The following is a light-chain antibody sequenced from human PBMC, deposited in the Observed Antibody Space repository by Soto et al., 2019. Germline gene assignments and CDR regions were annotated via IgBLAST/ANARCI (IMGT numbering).Light chain of an antibody. V-gene: IGKV3-20*01. CDR1: QSISNNY. Sequence: EIVLTQSPGTLSLSPGERATLSCRASQSISNNYVVLIQQKPGQAPRLLIDDASIRATGIPDRFSGSGSERDFTLTISRLEPEDFAVYYCQQCSYSPRTFGQGTKVDIK. J-gene: IGKJ1*01. CDR2: DAS. CDR3: QQCSYSPRT.